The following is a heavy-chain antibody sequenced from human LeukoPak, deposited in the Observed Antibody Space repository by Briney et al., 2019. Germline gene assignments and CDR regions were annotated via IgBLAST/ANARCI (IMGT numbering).Heavy chain of an antibody. J-gene: IGHJ4*02. D-gene: IGHD5-12*01. V-gene: IGHV1-69*13. CDR3: ARGAGYTGYDRSGEFDY. CDR2: IIPIFGTA. CDR1: GGTFSSYA. Sequence: SVKVSCKASGGTFSSYAISWVRQAPGQGLEWMGGIIPIFGTANYAQKFQGRVTITADESTSTAYMELSSLRSEDTAVYYCARGAGYTGYDRSGEFDYWGQGTLVTVSS.